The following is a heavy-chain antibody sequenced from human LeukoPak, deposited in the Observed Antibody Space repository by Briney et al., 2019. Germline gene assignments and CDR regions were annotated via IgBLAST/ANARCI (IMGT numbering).Heavy chain of an antibody. D-gene: IGHD6-19*01. J-gene: IGHJ4*02. Sequence: GGSLRLSCTASGFAFSSYWMSWVRQAPGKGLEWVAAIKEDESEIYYVESVKGRFTISRDNTKNSLYLQMNSLRDEDTAVYYCARGRVAVAGLYYFDNWGQGTLVTVSS. V-gene: IGHV3-7*02. CDR3: ARGRVAVAGLYYFDN. CDR2: IKEDESEI. CDR1: GFAFSSYW.